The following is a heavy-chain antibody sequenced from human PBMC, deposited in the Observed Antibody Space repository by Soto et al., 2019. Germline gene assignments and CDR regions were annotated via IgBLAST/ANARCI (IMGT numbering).Heavy chain of an antibody. V-gene: IGHV4-59*01. CDR3: ARGYYGSGSYYNFPLYYYYGMDV. J-gene: IGHJ6*02. CDR1: GGSISSYY. D-gene: IGHD3-10*01. CDR2: IYYSGST. Sequence: PSETLSLTCTVSGGSISSYYWSWIRQPPGKGLERIGYIYYSGSTNYNPSLKSRVTISVDTSKNQFSLKLSSVTAADTAVYYCARGYYGSGSYYNFPLYYYYGMDVWGQGTTVTVS.